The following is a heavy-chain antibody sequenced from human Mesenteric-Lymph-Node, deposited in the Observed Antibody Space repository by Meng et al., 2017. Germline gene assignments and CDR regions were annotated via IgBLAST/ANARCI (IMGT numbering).Heavy chain of an antibody. CDR2: IYYSGST. Sequence: SETLSLTCTVSGCSISSGGYYWSWIRQHPGKGLEWIGYIYYSGSTKYNPSLKSRVTISVDTSKNQFSLKLSSVTAADTAVYYCARDLTYYYDSSGFGGLDPWGQGTLVTVSS. CDR3: ARDLTYYYDSSGFGGLDP. CDR1: GCSISSGGYY. J-gene: IGHJ5*02. D-gene: IGHD3-22*01. V-gene: IGHV4-61*08.